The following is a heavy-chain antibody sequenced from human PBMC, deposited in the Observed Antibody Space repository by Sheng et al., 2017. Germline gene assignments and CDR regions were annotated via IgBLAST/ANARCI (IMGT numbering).Heavy chain of an antibody. Sequence: QVQLQESGPGLVKPSETLSLTCTVSGGSISSYYWSWIRQPPGKGLEWIGYIYYSGSTNYNPSLKSRVTISVDTSKNQFSLKLSSVTAADTAVYYCASISSSLWSWFDPWGQGTLVTVSS. V-gene: IGHV4-59*01. CDR3: ASISSSLWSWFDP. D-gene: IGHD6-13*01. CDR2: IYYSGST. J-gene: IGHJ5*02. CDR1: GGSISSYY.